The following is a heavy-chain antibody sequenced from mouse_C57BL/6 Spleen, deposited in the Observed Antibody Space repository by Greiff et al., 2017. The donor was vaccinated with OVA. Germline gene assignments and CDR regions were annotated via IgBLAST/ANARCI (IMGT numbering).Heavy chain of an antibody. Sequence: EVNVVESGGGLVQPGGSLKLSCAASGFTFSDYYMYWVRQTPEKRLEWVAYISNGGGSTYYPATVKGRFTISRDNAKNTLYLQISRLKSEDTAMYYCARRYYGPLYSLDYWGQGTSVTVSS. CDR1: GFTFSDYY. CDR3: ARRYYGPLYSLDY. D-gene: IGHD1-1*02. V-gene: IGHV5-12*01. CDR2: ISNGGGST. J-gene: IGHJ4*01.